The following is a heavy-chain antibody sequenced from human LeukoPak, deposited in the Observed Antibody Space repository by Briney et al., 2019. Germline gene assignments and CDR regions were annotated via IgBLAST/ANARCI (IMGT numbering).Heavy chain of an antibody. CDR3: ARDQSLLWWSRNAYYYGMDV. CDR2: ISYDGSNK. Sequence: GRSLRLSCAASGFTFSSYAMHWVRQAPGKGLEWVAVISYDGSNKYYADSVKGRFTISRDNSKNTLYLQMNSLRAEDTAVYYCARDQSLLWWSRNAYYYGMDVWGQGTTVTVSS. CDR1: GFTFSSYA. V-gene: IGHV3-30*04. J-gene: IGHJ6*02. D-gene: IGHD2-21*01.